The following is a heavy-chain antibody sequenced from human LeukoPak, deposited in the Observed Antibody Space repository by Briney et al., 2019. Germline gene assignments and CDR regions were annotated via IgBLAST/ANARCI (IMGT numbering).Heavy chain of an antibody. Sequence: LRLSCAASGFTFSSYEMNWVRQAPGKGLEWIGSIYYSGSTYYNPSLKSRVTISVDTSKNQFSLKLSSVTAADTAVYYCARGYSGYDQAGYFDYWGQGTLVTVSS. V-gene: IGHV4-59*05. CDR3: ARGYSGYDQAGYFDY. D-gene: IGHD5-12*01. J-gene: IGHJ4*02. CDR1: GFTFSSYE. CDR2: IYYSGST.